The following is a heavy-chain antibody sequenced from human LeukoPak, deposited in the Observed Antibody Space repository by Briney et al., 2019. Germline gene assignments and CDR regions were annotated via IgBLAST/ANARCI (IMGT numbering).Heavy chain of an antibody. Sequence: PGESLRLSCVASGFTFSDYYMSWIRQAPGKGLEWVSYIGTSGSPIYYADSVKGRFTISRDNAKNSLYLQMNSLRAEDTAVYYCARGSRVVAATDNWFDPWGQGTLVSVSS. J-gene: IGHJ5*02. V-gene: IGHV3-11*04. CDR1: GFTFSDYY. CDR3: ARGSRVVAATDNWFDP. CDR2: IGTSGSPI. D-gene: IGHD2-15*01.